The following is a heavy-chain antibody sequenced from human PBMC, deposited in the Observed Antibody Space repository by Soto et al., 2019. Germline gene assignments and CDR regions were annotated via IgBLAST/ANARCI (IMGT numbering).Heavy chain of an antibody. Sequence: SETLSLTCTVSGGSISSSSYYWGWIRQPPGKGLERIGSIYYSGSTYYNPSLKSRVTISVDTSKNQFSLKLSSVTPEDTAVYYCARDRGYCTNGVCYTFNYYYYMDVWGKGTTVTVSS. J-gene: IGHJ6*03. CDR3: ARDRGYCTNGVCYTFNYYYYMDV. V-gene: IGHV4-39*02. D-gene: IGHD2-8*01. CDR2: IYYSGST. CDR1: GGSISSSSYY.